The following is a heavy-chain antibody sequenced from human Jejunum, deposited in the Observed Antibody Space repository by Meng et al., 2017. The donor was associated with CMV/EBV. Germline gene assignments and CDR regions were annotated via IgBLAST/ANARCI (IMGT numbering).Heavy chain of an antibody. Sequence: KASGDTPTADFMFWGRQARGQGLEWMGGINSHRGATQYAQKFQGRVTMTRDTAISTVYMDLSSLRSADTADYYCLTYTSSSHSFGPWGQGTLVTVSS. CDR2: INSHRGAT. D-gene: IGHD6-6*01. CDR3: LTYTSSSHSFGP. CDR1: GDTPTADF. V-gene: IGHV1-2*02. J-gene: IGHJ5*02.